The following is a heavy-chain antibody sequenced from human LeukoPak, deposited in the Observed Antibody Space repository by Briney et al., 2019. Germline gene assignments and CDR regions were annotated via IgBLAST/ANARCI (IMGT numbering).Heavy chain of an antibody. CDR1: GGSISSYY. CDR3: AGDSYGTDY. V-gene: IGHV4-59*01. Sequence: SETLSLTCTVSGGSISSYYWNWIRQPSGKGLEWIGYIYYSGNTNYNPSLKSRVTISVDTSRNQFSLKLTSVTPADTAVYFCAGDSYGTDYWGQGTLVTVSS. CDR2: IYYSGNT. J-gene: IGHJ4*02. D-gene: IGHD5-18*01.